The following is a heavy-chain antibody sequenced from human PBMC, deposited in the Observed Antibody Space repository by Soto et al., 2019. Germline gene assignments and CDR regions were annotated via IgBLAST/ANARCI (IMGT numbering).Heavy chain of an antibody. CDR3: ARVGGYDFWSGDDAFDI. D-gene: IGHD3-3*01. CDR1: GFTFSSYD. J-gene: IGHJ3*02. CDR2: IGTAGDT. Sequence: GGSLRLSCVASGFTFSSYDMHWVRQATGKGLEWVSAIGTAGDTYYPGSVKGRFTISRENATNSLYIQMNSLRAVDTAVYYCARVGGYDFWSGDDAFDIWGQGTMVTVSS. V-gene: IGHV3-13*01.